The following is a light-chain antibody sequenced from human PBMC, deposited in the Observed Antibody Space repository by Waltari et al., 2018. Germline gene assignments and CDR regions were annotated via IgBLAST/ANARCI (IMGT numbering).Light chain of an antibody. CDR3: QHYLRLPVT. V-gene: IGKV3-20*01. Sequence: EIVLTQSPGTLSLSLGERGTVSCRASQSVSRALAWYQQKPGQAPRLLIYGASTRATGIPDRFSGSGSGTDFSLTISRLEPDDFAVYYCQHYLRLPVTFGQGTTVEI. CDR2: GAS. J-gene: IGKJ1*01. CDR1: QSVSRA.